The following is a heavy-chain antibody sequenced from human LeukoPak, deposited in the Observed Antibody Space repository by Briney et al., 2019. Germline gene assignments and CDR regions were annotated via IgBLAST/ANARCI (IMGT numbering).Heavy chain of an antibody. CDR3: ARSAIDAFDI. D-gene: IGHD6-25*01. Sequence: PSQTLSLTCTVSGGSISSYCWSWVRQPPGKGLECIGYIYNSGSTNYNPSLKSRVSISVDTSKNQFSLKLSSVTAADTAVYYCARSAIDAFDIWGEGTMVTVS. V-gene: IGHV4-59*08. CDR2: IYNSGST. CDR1: GGSISSYC. J-gene: IGHJ3*02.